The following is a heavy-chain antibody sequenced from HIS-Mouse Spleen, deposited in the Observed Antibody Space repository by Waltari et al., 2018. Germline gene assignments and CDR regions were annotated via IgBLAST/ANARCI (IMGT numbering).Heavy chain of an antibody. CDR1: GFTVISYG. J-gene: IGHJ4*02. Sequence: QVQLVESGGGVVQPGRSLRLSCAAFGFTVISYGMTWVRQAPGKGLEWVAVISYDGSNKYYADSVKGRFTISRDNSKNTLYLQMNSLRAEDTAVYYCAKASSGWLDYWGQGTLVTVSS. V-gene: IGHV3-30*18. CDR3: AKASSGWLDY. CDR2: ISYDGSNK. D-gene: IGHD6-19*01.